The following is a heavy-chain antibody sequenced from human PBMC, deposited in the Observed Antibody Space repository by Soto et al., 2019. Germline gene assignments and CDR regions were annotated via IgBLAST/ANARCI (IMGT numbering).Heavy chain of an antibody. Sequence: QVQLVQSGAEVKKPGASVKVSCKASGYTFTSCGISWVRQAPGQGLEWMGWISAYNGNTNYAQKLQGRVTMTTDTSTSTAYMELRSLRSDDTAVYYCARDRGGGRYCSSTSCSSSNEIDYWGQGTLVTVSS. CDR2: ISAYNGNT. CDR3: ARDRGGGRYCSSTSCSSSNEIDY. CDR1: GYTFTSCG. V-gene: IGHV1-18*01. J-gene: IGHJ4*02. D-gene: IGHD2-2*01.